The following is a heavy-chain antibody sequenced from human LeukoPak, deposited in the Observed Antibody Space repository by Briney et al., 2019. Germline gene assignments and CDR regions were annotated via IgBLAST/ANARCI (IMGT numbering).Heavy chain of an antibody. CDR1: GFTFSSYD. CDR2: IGTAGDP. Sequence: GRPLRLSCAASGFTFSSYDMHWVRQVTGKGLEWVSAIGTAGDPSYPGSVKGRFTISREIAKNSLYLQMNSLRDGDTAVYYCVRASRGWYYFDYWGQGTLVTVSS. CDR3: VRASRGWYYFDY. V-gene: IGHV3-13*05. D-gene: IGHD6-19*01. J-gene: IGHJ4*02.